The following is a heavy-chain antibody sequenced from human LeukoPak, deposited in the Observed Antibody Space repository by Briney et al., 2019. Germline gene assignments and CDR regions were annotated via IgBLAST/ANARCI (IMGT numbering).Heavy chain of an antibody. Sequence: SETLSLTCTVSGGSISSSSYYWGWIRQPPGKGLEWIGYIYYSGSTNYNPSLKSRVTISVDTTKNQFSLKLSSVTAADTAVYYCARWITMWGKLGAFDIWGQGAMVTVSS. CDR2: IYYSGST. CDR1: GGSISSSSYY. V-gene: IGHV4-61*05. D-gene: IGHD3-10*02. J-gene: IGHJ3*02. CDR3: ARWITMWGKLGAFDI.